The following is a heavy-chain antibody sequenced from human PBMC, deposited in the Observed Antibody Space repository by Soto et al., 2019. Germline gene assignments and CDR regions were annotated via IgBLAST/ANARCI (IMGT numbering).Heavy chain of an antibody. V-gene: IGHV1-18*01. CDR1: GYTFNSYG. CDR2: ISAYNGNT. D-gene: IGHD3-10*01. CDR3: AREYGSGIGYYYYSGMDV. Sequence: GASVKVSCKASGYTFNSYGISWVRQAPGQGLEWMGWISAYNGNTNYAQKLQGRVTMTTDTSTSTAYMELRSLRSDDTAVYYCAREYGSGIGYYYYSGMDVWGQGTTVTGSS. J-gene: IGHJ6*02.